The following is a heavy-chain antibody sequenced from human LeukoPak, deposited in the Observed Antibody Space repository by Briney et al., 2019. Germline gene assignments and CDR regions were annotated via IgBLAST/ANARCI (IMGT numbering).Heavy chain of an antibody. CDR2: IKQDGSEK. V-gene: IGHV3-7*01. CDR1: GFSVSGYW. Sequence: GGSLRLSCAVSGFSVSGYWMTWVRQAPGKGLEWVANIKQDGSEKNYVDSGKGRFTISRDNAENSLFLQMNSLRVEDTAVYYCAREWQGGIAAAGTRIEGDYWGQGTLVAVSS. CDR3: AREWQGGIAAAGTRIEGDY. D-gene: IGHD6-13*01. J-gene: IGHJ4*02.